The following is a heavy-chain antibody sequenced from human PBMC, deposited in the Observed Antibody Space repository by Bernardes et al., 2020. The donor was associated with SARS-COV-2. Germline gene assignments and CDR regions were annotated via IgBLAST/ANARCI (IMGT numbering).Heavy chain of an antibody. D-gene: IGHD3-3*01. V-gene: IGHV1-18*01. CDR1: GYTLTSYG. J-gene: IGHJ4*02. CDR3: ARETAQNYDFWSGYSPFDY. Sequence: ASVKVSCKASGYTLTSYGIGWVRQAPGQGLEWMGWISAYNGNTNYAQKLQGRVTMTTDTSTSTAYMELRSLRSDDTAVYYCARETAQNYDFWSGYSPFDYWGQGTLVTVSS. CDR2: ISAYNGNT.